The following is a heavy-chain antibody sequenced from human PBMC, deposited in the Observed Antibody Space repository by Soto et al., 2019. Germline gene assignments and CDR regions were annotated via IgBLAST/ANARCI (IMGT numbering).Heavy chain of an antibody. Sequence: SETLSPTCAINSAAFYDYSCKWIRQPPGKGLEWIGEINQSESTNYNPSLKSRVTISVDTSRNQFSLKLSSVTAADTAVYYCASGESIIGAHGYYYVMDAWGQGTTVT. CDR2: INQSEST. CDR3: ASGESIIGAHGYYYVMDA. D-gene: IGHD3-10*01. J-gene: IGHJ6*02. V-gene: IGHV4-34*01. CDR1: SAAFYDYS.